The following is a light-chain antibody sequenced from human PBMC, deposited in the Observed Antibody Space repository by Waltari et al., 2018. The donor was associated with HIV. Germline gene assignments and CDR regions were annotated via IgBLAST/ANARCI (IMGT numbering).Light chain of an antibody. Sequence: QSALTQPPSASGSPGQSVTISCTGTSSDVGAYHYVSWFHQHPGKAPNLMIYDVTKRPSGVPDRFSGSKSGNTASLTVSGLQAEDEADYYCASHAGSKDVFGGGTRLTVL. CDR1: SSDVGAYHY. CDR3: ASHAGSKDV. V-gene: IGLV2-8*01. CDR2: DVT. J-gene: IGLJ2*01.